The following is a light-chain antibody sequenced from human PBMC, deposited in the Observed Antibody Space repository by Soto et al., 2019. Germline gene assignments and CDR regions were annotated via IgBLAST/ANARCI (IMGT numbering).Light chain of an antibody. CDR1: QSVSSN. Sequence: EIVMTQSPATLSVSPGERATLSCRASQSVSSNLAWYQQKPGQAPRLLIYGASTRATGIPYRFSGSGSGTGFTLTISSLQSEDFAVYYCHQYNNWPPWTFGQGTKVEIK. V-gene: IGKV3-15*01. CDR3: HQYNNWPPWT. CDR2: GAS. J-gene: IGKJ1*01.